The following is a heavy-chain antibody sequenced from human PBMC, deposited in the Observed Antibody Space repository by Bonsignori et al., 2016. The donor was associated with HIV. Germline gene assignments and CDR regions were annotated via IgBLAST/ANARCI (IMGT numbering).Heavy chain of an antibody. J-gene: IGHJ6*03. Sequence: WVRQAPGQGLEWMGGIIPILGIANYAQKFQGRVTITADESTSTAYMELSSLRSEDTAVYYCARDTRYSGYEGYYMDVWGKGTTVTVSS. D-gene: IGHD5-12*01. CDR3: ARDTRYSGYEGYYMDV. V-gene: IGHV1-69*10. CDR2: IIPILGIA.